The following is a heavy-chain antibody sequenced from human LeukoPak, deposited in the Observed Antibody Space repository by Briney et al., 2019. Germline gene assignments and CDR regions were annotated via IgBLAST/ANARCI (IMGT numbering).Heavy chain of an antibody. D-gene: IGHD6-19*01. V-gene: IGHV3-21*01. CDR3: AAGYSSGWQY. J-gene: IGHJ4*02. CDR1: GFTFSSYS. Sequence: GGSLRLSCAASGFTFSSYSMNWVRQAPGKGLEWVSSISSSSSYIYYADSVKGRFTISRDNAKNSLHLQMNSLRAEDTAVYYCAAGYSSGWQYWGQGTLVTVSS. CDR2: ISSSSSYI.